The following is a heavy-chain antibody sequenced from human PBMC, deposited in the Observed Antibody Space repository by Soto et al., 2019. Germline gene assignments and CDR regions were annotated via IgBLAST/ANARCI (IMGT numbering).Heavy chain of an antibody. CDR3: ARGGIRLWRRYYFDY. Sequence: PGGSLRLSCAASGFTFSSYWMSWVRQAPGKGLEWVANIKQDGSEKYYVDSVKGRFTISRDNAKNSLYLQMNSLRAEDTAVYYCARGGIRLWRRYYFDYWGQGTLVTVSS. J-gene: IGHJ4*02. D-gene: IGHD5-18*01. CDR1: GFTFSSYW. V-gene: IGHV3-7*01. CDR2: IKQDGSEK.